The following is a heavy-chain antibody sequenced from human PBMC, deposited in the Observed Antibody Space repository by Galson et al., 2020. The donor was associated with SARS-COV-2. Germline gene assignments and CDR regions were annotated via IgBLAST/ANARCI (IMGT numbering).Heavy chain of an antibody. CDR1: GFTFSSYA. CDR3: AKRSVVVPAARYYYYGMDV. V-gene: IGHV3-23*01. CDR2: ISGSGGST. D-gene: IGHD2-2*01. J-gene: IGHJ6*02. Sequence: GGSLRLSCAASGFTFSSYAMSWVRQAPGKGLEWVSAISGSGGSTYYADSVKGRFTISRDNSKNTLYLQMNSLRAEDTAVYYCAKRSVVVPAARYYYYGMDVWGQGTTVTVSS.